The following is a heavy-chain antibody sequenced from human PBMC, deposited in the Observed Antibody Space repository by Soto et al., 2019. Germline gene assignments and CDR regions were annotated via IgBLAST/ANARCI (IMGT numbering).Heavy chain of an antibody. CDR1: GFSFTNYW. J-gene: IGHJ3*02. Sequence: GESLKISCKGSGFSFTNYWIGWVRQMPGKGLEWMGIIYPGDSDTRYSPSFQGQVTISADKSISTAYLQWSSLKASDTAMYYCARLEKGGYYDSSGYYYHDAFDIWGQGTMVTVSS. V-gene: IGHV5-51*01. CDR3: ARLEKGGYYDSSGYYYHDAFDI. CDR2: IYPGDSDT. D-gene: IGHD3-22*01.